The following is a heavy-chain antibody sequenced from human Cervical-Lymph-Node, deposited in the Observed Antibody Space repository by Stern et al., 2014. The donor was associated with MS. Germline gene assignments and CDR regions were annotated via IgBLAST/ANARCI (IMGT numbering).Heavy chain of an antibody. D-gene: IGHD3-10*01. CDR1: GFTFSSYS. CDR2: ISSSSSYI. Sequence: EVQLEESGGGLVKPGGSLRLSCAASGFTFSSYSMNWVRQAPGKGLEWVSSISSSSSYIYYADSVKGRFPISRDNAKNSLYLQMNSLRAEDTAVYYCVRDPITMVRGVIYWGQGTLVTVSS. V-gene: IGHV3-21*01. J-gene: IGHJ4*02. CDR3: VRDPITMVRGVIY.